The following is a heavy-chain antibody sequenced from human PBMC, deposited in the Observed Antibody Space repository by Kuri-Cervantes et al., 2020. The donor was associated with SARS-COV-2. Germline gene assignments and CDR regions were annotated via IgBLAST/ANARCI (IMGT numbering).Heavy chain of an antibody. D-gene: IGHD4-11*01. J-gene: IGHJ4*02. CDR1: GFSLTTSGMC. Sequence: SGLKLVRPTPTLTLTCTFSGFSLTTSGMCVAWIRPPPGKALEWLARIDWDDDKYYTTSLNTRLSISKDTSKDQVVLTMTNMDPVDTATYYCVRIRAATVIADYWGQGTLVTVSS. V-gene: IGHV2-70*11. CDR3: VRIRAATVIADY. CDR2: IDWDDDK.